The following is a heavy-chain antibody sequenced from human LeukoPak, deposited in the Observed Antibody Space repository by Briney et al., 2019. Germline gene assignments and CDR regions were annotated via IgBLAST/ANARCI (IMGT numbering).Heavy chain of an antibody. CDR3: VRAGWELDY. J-gene: IGHJ4*02. V-gene: IGHV3-7*01. CDR2: VKEDGTQK. Sequence: GGSLRLSYEASGFTFKYYWMTWVRQAPGKGLEWVADVKEDGTQKYYLDSVKGRFTISRDDAKNSVFLQMNSLRAEDTAVYYCVRAGWELDYWGQGALVTVSS. D-gene: IGHD1-26*01. CDR1: GFTFKYYW.